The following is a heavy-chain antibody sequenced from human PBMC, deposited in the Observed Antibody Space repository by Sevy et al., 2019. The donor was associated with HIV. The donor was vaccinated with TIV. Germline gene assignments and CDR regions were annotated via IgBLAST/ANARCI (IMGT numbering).Heavy chain of an antibody. V-gene: IGHV4-61*01. CDR3: ARDISSSSDNWFDP. CDR2: IYYSGST. D-gene: IGHD6-6*01. J-gene: IGHJ5*02. Sequence: SETLSLTCTVSGGSVSSGSYYWSWIRQPPGKGLVWIGYIYYSGSTNYNPSLKSRVTISVDTSKNQFSLKLSSVTAADTAVYYCARDISSSSDNWFDPWGQGTLVTVSS. CDR1: GGSVSSGSYY.